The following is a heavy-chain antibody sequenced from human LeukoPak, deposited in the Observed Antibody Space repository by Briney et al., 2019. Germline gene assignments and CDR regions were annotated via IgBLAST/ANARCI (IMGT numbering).Heavy chain of an antibody. D-gene: IGHD2-15*01. CDR2: IWYDGSNK. CDR3: ARDYRKDRYFDY. Sequence: GGSLRLSCAASGFTFSSYGMHWVRQAPGKGLEWVAVIWYDGSNKYYADSVKGRFTISRDNSKNTLYLQMNSLRAEDTAVYYCARDYRKDRYFDYWGQGTLVTVSS. V-gene: IGHV3-33*01. J-gene: IGHJ4*02. CDR1: GFTFSSYG.